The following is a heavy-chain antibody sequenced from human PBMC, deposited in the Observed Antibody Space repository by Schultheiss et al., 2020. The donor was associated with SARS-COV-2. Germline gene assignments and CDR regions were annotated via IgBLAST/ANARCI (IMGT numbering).Heavy chain of an antibody. CDR2: MNPNSGNT. Sequence: ASVKVSCKASGGTFSSYAISWVRQATGQGLEWMGWMNPNSGNTGYAQKFQGRVTMTRNTSISTAYMELSSLRSEDTAVYYCARTGDYYYYYYMDVWGKGTTVTVSS. D-gene: IGHD1-14*01. CDR1: GGTFSSYA. J-gene: IGHJ6*03. CDR3: ARTGDYYYYYYMDV. V-gene: IGHV1-8*02.